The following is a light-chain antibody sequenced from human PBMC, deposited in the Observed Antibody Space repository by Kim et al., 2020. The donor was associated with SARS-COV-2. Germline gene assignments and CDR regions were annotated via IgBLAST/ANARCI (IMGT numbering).Light chain of an antibody. CDR2: GKN. J-gene: IGLJ2*01. V-gene: IGLV3-19*01. CDR1: SLRSYY. CDR3: NSRDTNDNVV. Sequence: VALGQTVRITCKGDSLRSYYATWYQQKAGQATILVIYGKNNRPSGIPDRFSGSSSGNTASLTITGTQAGDEADYYCNSRDTNDNVVFGGGTQLTVL.